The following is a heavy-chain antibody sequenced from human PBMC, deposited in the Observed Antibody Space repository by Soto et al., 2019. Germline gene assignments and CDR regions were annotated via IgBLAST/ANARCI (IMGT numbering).Heavy chain of an antibody. D-gene: IGHD2-15*01. J-gene: IGHJ6*02. Sequence: QVQLQESGPGLVKPSETLSLTCTVSGDSISSYYWSWMRQPPGKGLEYIGYIYYSGRTNYNPSLKSRVTISVDTSKNQFSLKLSSVTAADRAVYYCARVRMNYYYYGMDVWGQGTTVTVSS. CDR3: ARVRMNYYYYGMDV. CDR2: IYYSGRT. CDR1: GDSISSYY. V-gene: IGHV4-59*01.